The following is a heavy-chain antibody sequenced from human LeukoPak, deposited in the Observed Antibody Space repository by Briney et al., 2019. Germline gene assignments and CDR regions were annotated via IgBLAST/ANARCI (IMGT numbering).Heavy chain of an antibody. CDR1: GVSISSSNSY. J-gene: IGHJ6*03. V-gene: IGHV4-39*01. CDR3: ARSTYYYYYMDV. Sequence: LETLSLTCTVSGVSISSSNSYWGWIRQPPGKGLEWIGSIYYSGNTYYNASLKSQVSISIDTSKNQFSLRLTSVTAADTAVYYCARSTYYYYYMDVWGKGTTVTVSS. CDR2: IYYSGNT.